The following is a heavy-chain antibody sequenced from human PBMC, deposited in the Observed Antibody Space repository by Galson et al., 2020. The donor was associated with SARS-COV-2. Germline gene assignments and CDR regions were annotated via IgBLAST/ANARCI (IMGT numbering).Heavy chain of an antibody. D-gene: IGHD6-19*01. J-gene: IGHJ6*02. CDR1: GFSLSTTGMC. CDR3: ARTIYKRSGWYKCRKNYYYAMDV. V-gene: IGHV2-70*01. Sequence: SGPTLVKPTQTLTLTCTFSGFSLSTTGMCVSWILQAPGKALEWLALIDWDDDKYYSTSLRTSLPISQDTSMNQVVLTMTNMDPVDTATFYCARTIYKRSGWYKCRKNYYYAMDVWGQGTTVTVSS. CDR2: IDWDDDK.